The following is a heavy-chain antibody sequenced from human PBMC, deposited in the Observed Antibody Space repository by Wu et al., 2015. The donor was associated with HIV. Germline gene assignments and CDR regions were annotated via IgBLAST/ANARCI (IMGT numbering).Heavy chain of an antibody. V-gene: IGHV1-18*01. CDR2: ISAYNGNT. Sequence: QVQLLQSGTEVKKPGSSVTVSCKASGGIVISIAISWVRQAPGQGLEWMGWISAYNGNTNYAQKLQGRVTMTTDKSTSTAYMELRSLRSDDTAVYYCARWAVAVTAHNYGMDVWGQGTTVTVSS. CDR1: GGIVISIA. J-gene: IGHJ6*02. D-gene: IGHD2-21*02. CDR3: ARWAVAVTAHNYGMDV.